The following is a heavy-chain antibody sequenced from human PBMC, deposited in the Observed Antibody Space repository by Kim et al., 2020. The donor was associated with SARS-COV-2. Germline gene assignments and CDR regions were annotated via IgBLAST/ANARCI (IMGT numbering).Heavy chain of an antibody. CDR1: GFTFSSYA. V-gene: IGHV3-30*04. D-gene: IGHD1-1*01. CDR3: AGDGGNWYFDL. Sequence: GGSLRLSCAASGFTFSSYAMHWVRQAQGKGLEWVAVISYDGSNKYYADSVKGRFTISRDNSKNTLYLQMNSLRAEDTAVYYCAGDGGNWYFDLWGRGTLVTVSS. J-gene: IGHJ2*01. CDR2: ISYDGSNK.